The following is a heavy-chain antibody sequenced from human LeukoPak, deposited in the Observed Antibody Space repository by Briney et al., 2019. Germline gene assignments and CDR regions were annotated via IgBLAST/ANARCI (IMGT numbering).Heavy chain of an antibody. D-gene: IGHD3-22*01. CDR2: IYSSGST. V-gene: IGHV4-4*07. J-gene: IGHJ3*02. CDR1: GGSISGYY. Sequence: SETLSLTCTVPGGSISGYYWSWSGQPAGKGLEWIGRIYSSGSTNYNPSLNSPIAMSVDTLKNQFALMLSSVTAADTAAYYRPRQDCITMITPPHAAFDIWGQGTMVTVSS. CDR3: PRQDCITMITPPHAAFDI.